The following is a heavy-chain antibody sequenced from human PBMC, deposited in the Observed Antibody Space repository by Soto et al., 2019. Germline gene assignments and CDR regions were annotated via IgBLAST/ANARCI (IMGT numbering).Heavy chain of an antibody. J-gene: IGHJ3*02. CDR3: ASFAIVLVPASQAHSFDI. D-gene: IGHD2-2*01. CDR2: IYYSGST. CDR1: GGSISSISYY. V-gene: IGHV4-30-4*08. Sequence: TLSLTCTVSGGSISSISYYWGWIRKPPGKGLEWIGYIYYSGSTYYNPSLKSRVTISVDTSKNQFSLKLSSVTAADTAVYYFASFAIVLVPASQAHSFDIWGQGTMVTVSS.